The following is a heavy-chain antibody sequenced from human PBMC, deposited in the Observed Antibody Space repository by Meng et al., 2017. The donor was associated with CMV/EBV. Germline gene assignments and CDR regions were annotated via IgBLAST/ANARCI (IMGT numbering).Heavy chain of an antibody. D-gene: IGHD6-13*01. V-gene: IGHV3-11*01. CDR3: ARDDWQQLDVFDI. J-gene: IGHJ3*02. CDR1: GFTFSDYY. CDR2: ISSSGITI. Sequence: GESLKISCAASGFTFSDYYMSWIRQAPGKGLEWVSYISSSGITIYYADSVKGRFTISRDNAKNSLYLQMNSLRAEDTAVYYCARDDWQQLDVFDIWGQGTMVIVSS.